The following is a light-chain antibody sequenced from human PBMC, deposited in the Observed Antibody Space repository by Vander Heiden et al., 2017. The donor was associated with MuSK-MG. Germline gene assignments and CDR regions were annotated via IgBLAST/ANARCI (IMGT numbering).Light chain of an antibody. J-gene: IGKJ2*01. CDR2: VAS. CDR1: QGISTY. CDR3: QQYDRDAYT. V-gene: IGKV1-8*01. Sequence: AIPLTPSPSSFSASTGDRVPITWRASQGISTYLAWYKQKPGKAPKLLIYVASTLQSGVPSRFSGSGSGTDFTLTISCLQSEDFATYYCQQYDRDAYTFGQGTKMEIK.